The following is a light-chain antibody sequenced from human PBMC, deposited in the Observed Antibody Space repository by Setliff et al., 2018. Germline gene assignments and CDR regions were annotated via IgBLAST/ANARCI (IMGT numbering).Light chain of an antibody. Sequence: QSVLTQPPSASGSPGQSVTISCTGTSGDIDPYNYVSWYQQHPGKAPKLLIYEVSKRPSGVPDRFSGSKSGNTAFLTVSGLQAEDEAEYFCGSYEGSNNYVFGRGTKGTVL. CDR1: SGDIDPYNY. V-gene: IGLV2-8*01. CDR3: GSYEGSNNYV. CDR2: EVS. J-gene: IGLJ1*01.